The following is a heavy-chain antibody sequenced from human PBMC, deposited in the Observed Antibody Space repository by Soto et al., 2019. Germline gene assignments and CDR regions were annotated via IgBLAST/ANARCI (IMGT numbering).Heavy chain of an antibody. CDR2: IYHTGKT. D-gene: IGHD6-13*01. J-gene: IGHJ5*02. CDR1: GDPLSLGGYY. CDR3: ARDGSSTANWIDP. V-gene: IGHV4-31*03. Sequence: SETLSLTCSVSGDPLSLGGYYWTWIRQLPGKGLEWMGYIYHTGKTYYNPSLESRLTMSVDMIKNQFSVQLPSVAAADTAVYFCARDGSSTANWIDPWGQGALVTVSS.